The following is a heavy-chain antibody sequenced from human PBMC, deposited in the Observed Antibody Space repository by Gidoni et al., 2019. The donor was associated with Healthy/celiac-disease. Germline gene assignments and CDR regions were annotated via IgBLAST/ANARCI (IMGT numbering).Heavy chain of an antibody. V-gene: IGHV3-23*01. D-gene: IGHD5-18*01. CDR1: EFTFSSYA. Sequence: EVQLLESGGGLVQPGGSLRLSCAASEFTFSSYAMSWVRQAPGKGLEWVSAISGSGGSTYYADSVKGRFTISRDNSKNTLYLQMNSLRAEDTAVYYCAKDSRGYSYGYYYYMDVWGKGTTVTVSS. CDR3: AKDSRGYSYGYYYYMDV. CDR2: ISGSGGST. J-gene: IGHJ6*03.